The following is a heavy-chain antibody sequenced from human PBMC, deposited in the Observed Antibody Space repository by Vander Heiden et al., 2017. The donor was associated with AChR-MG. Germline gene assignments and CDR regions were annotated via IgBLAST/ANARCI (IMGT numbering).Heavy chain of an antibody. J-gene: IGHJ6*03. CDR1: GYTFTSYA. D-gene: IGHD5-12*01. V-gene: IGHV1-8*01. Sequence: QVQLVQSGAEVKKPGASVKVSCKASGYTFTSYAIHWVRKANGQGVKWMGWMNPNSGNTGDAQQFQGRVTMTRNTSISTAYMGLSSLRSEDTAVYYWARGGGGDGYNYYLVYYYYYYMDVWGKGTTVTVSS. CDR3: ARGGGGDGYNYYLVYYYYYYMDV. CDR2: MNPNSGNT.